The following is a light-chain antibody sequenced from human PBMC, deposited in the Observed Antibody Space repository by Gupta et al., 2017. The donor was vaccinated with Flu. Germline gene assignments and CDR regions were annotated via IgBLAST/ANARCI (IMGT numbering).Light chain of an antibody. Sequence: AIQIAESPSSLSASVGDGVTVTCRASQDIRITLGWYQQKPGKSPKLLIYNASTLQTGVPSRFSGSGSGTDFTLTISSLQAEDFAAYYCRHYHNWPLTFGGGTKVEIK. CDR2: NAS. V-gene: IGKV1-6*01. CDR3: RHYHNWPLT. CDR1: QDIRIT. J-gene: IGKJ4*01.